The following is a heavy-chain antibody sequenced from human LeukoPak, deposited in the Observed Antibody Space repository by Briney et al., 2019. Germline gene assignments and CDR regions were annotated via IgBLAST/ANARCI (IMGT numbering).Heavy chain of an antibody. J-gene: IGHJ5*02. Sequence: SETLSLSCAVSGYSISSGYYWGWIRQAPGKGLEWIGSIYHSGSTYYNPSLKSRVTISVDTSKNQFSLKLSSVTAADTAVYYCARGLWFGELFWFDPWGQGTLVTVSS. D-gene: IGHD3-10*01. V-gene: IGHV4-38-2*01. CDR2: IYHSGST. CDR1: GYSISSGYY. CDR3: ARGLWFGELFWFDP.